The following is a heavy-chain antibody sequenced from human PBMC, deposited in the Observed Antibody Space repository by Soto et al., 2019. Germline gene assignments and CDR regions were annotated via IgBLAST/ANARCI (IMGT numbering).Heavy chain of an antibody. V-gene: IGHV1-18*04. J-gene: IGHJ6*02. D-gene: IGHD3-22*01. CDR3: ARGQYYYDSSGYSPSDYYYYGMDV. Sequence: ASVKVSCKASGYTFTSYGISWVRQAPGQGLEWMGWISAYNGNTNYAQKLQGRVTMTTDTSTSTAYMELRSLRSDDTAVYYCARGQYYYDSSGYSPSDYYYYGMDVWGQGTTVTASS. CDR1: GYTFTSYG. CDR2: ISAYNGNT.